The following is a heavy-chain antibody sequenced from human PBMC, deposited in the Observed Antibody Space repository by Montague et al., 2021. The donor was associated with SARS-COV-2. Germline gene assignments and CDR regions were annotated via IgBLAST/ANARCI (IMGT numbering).Heavy chain of an antibody. V-gene: IGHV3-21*01. CDR1: GFTFSSYS. CDR2: ISSSSSYI. CDR3: ARDARYDFWSGYYFDY. D-gene: IGHD3-3*01. Sequence: SLSLSLSASGFTFSSYSMNWVRQAPGKGLEWVSSISSSSSYIYYADSVKGRFTISRDNAMNSLYLQMNSLRAEDTAVYYCARDARYDFWSGYYFDYWGQGTLVTVSS. J-gene: IGHJ4*02.